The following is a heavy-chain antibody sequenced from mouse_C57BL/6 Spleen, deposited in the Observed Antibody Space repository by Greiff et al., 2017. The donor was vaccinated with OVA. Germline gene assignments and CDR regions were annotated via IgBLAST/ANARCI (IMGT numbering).Heavy chain of an antibody. CDR3: ARRGGTEYYAMDY. D-gene: IGHD4-1*01. Sequence: QVQLKESGAELVKPGASVKISCKASGYAFSSYWMNWVKQRPGKGLEWIGQIYPGDGDTNYNGKFKGKATLTADKSSSTAYMQLSSLTSEDSAVYFCARRGGTEYYAMDYWGQGTSVTVSS. CDR1: GYAFSSYW. CDR2: IYPGDGDT. J-gene: IGHJ4*01. V-gene: IGHV1-80*01.